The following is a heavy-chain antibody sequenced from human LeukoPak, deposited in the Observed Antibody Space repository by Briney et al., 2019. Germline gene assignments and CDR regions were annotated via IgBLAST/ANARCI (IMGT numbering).Heavy chain of an antibody. CDR1: VFTFSSYA. V-gene: IGHV3-23*01. J-gene: IGHJ4*02. CDR3: AKKPDGYNAYFDN. Sequence: GGSLRLSCAASVFTFSSYAMSWVRQAPGKGLEWVSAIRGSGEWVSAIRGSGGSTYYAGSVKGRFTISRDNSKNTLYLQMNSLRAEDTAVYYCAKKPDGYNAYFDNWGQGTLVTVSS. CDR2: IRGSGGST. D-gene: IGHD5-24*01.